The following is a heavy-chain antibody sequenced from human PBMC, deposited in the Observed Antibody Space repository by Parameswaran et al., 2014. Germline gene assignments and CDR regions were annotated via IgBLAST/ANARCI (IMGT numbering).Heavy chain of an antibody. D-gene: IGHD3-10*01. V-gene: IGHV3-21*01. CDR2: ISSSSSYI. Sequence: VRQMPGKGLEWVSSISSSSSYIYYADSVKGRFTISRDNAKNSLYLQMNSLRAEDTAVYYCAREVARDDYGSGSYPFDYWGQGTLVTVSS. J-gene: IGHJ4*02. CDR3: AREVARDDYGSGSYPFDY.